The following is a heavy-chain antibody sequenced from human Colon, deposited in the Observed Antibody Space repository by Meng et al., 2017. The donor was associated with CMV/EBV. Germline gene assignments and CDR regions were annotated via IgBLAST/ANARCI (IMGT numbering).Heavy chain of an antibody. CDR3: ARLPGSGKDY. V-gene: IGHV3-30*02. J-gene: IGHJ4*02. CDR1: GFTFSTYG. D-gene: IGHD3-10*01. CDR2: IRYDGSKK. Sequence: GGSLRLSCAASGFTFSTYGMHWVRQAPGKGLEWMAFIRYDGSKKYYADSVKGRFTISRDNSKNTLYLQLNSLRAEDTAVYYCARLPGSGKDYWGQGTLVTVSS.